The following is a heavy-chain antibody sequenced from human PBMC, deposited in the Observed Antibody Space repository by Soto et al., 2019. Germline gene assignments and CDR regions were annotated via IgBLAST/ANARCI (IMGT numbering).Heavy chain of an antibody. CDR1: GGSISSSSYY. D-gene: IGHD6-19*01. CDR3: ASRIAVAVAAFDT. V-gene: IGHV4-39*01. J-gene: IGHJ3*02. Sequence: SETLSLTCTVSGGSISSSSYYWGWIRQPPGKGLEWIGSIYYSGSTYYNPSLKSRVTISVDTSKNQFSLKLSSVTAADTAVYYCASRIAVAVAAFDTWGQGTMATVSS. CDR2: IYYSGST.